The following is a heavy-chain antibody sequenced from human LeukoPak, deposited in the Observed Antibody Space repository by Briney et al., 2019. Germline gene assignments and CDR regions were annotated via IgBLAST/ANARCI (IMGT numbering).Heavy chain of an antibody. CDR1: GYTFTSYG. D-gene: IGHD2-2*01. CDR2: ISAYNGNT. V-gene: IGHV1-18*01. CDR3: ARDCTSTSCYWTNYYYYYGMDV. J-gene: IGHJ6*02. Sequence: GASVKVSCKASGYTFTSYGISWVRQAPGQGLEWMGWISAYNGNTNYAQKLQGRVTMTTDTSTSTAYMELRSLRSDDTAVYYCARDCTSTSCYWTNYYYYYGMDVWGQGTTVTVSS.